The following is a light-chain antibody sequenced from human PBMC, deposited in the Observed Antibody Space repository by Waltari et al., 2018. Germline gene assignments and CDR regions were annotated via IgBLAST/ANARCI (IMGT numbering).Light chain of an antibody. CDR3: QHGYGTPLT. CDR2: KAS. V-gene: IGKV1-39*01. Sequence: DIQMTQSPSSLSASVGDRVTITCRASENVNNYLNWYQQKPGKAPKLLIYKASTLQSGVPSSFSGSGSGTDYTFTISSLQSEDVATYYCQHGYGTPLTFGGGTKVEIK. J-gene: IGKJ4*01. CDR1: ENVNNY.